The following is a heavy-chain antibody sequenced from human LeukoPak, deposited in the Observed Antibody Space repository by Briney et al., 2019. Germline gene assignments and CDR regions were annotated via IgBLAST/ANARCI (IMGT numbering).Heavy chain of an antibody. CDR3: AKASSSGYYYYYMDA. CDR1: GFTFSSYA. Sequence: GGSRRLSCAAAGFTFSSYAMSWVRQAPGEGLEWVSAISGSGGSTYYADSVKGRFTISRDNSKNTLYLQMNSLRADDTAVYYCAKASSSGYYYYYMDAWGKGTPVTVSS. J-gene: IGHJ6*03. CDR2: ISGSGGST. D-gene: IGHD6-13*01. V-gene: IGHV3-23*01.